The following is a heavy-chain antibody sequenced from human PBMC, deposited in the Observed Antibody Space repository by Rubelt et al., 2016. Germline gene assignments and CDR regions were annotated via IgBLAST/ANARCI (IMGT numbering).Heavy chain of an antibody. Sequence: QVQLQQWGAGLLKPSETLSLTCAVYGGSFSGYYWSWIRQPPVQGLEWIGEVNHSGSTNYNRSLKCRVTISGDTSKNQFSLKLNSGTPEETAVYYCAREHPTVAGYFDYWGQGTLVTVSS. V-gene: IGHV4-34*01. CDR3: AREHPTVAGYFDY. J-gene: IGHJ4*02. CDR1: GGSFSGYY. D-gene: IGHD6-19*01. CDR2: VNHSGST.